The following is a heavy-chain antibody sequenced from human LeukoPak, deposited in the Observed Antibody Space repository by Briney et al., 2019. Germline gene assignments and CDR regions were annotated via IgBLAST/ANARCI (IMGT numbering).Heavy chain of an antibody. V-gene: IGHV3-21*01. D-gene: IGHD6-13*01. Sequence: PGGSLRLSCAASGFTFSSYSMNWVRQAPGKGLEWVSSISSSSSYIYYVDSVKGRFPISRDNAKNSLYLQMNSLRAEDTAVYYCARDAEAADYWGQGTLVTVSS. CDR1: GFTFSSYS. CDR2: ISSSSSYI. J-gene: IGHJ4*02. CDR3: ARDAEAADY.